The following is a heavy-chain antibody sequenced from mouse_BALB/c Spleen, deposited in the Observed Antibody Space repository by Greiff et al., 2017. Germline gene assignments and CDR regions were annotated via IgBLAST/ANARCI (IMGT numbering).Heavy chain of an antibody. D-gene: IGHD2-1*01. V-gene: IGHV1S34*01. CDR2: ISCYNGAT. Sequence: LVKTGASVKISCKASGYSFTGYYMHWVKQSHGKSLEWIGYISCYNGATSYNQKFKGKATFTVDTSSSTAYMQFNSLTSEDSAVYYCARERSLLSQAWFAYWGQGTLVTVSA. CDR3: ARERSLLSQAWFAY. CDR1: GYSFTGYY. J-gene: IGHJ3*01.